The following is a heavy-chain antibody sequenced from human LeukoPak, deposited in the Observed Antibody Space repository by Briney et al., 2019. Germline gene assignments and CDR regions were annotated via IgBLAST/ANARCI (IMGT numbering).Heavy chain of an antibody. CDR2: ISSSGSTI. CDR3: ASIAAADPFDY. J-gene: IGHJ4*02. V-gene: IGHV3-11*04. Sequence: GGSLRLSCAASGFTFSDYYMSWLRQAPGKGLEWVSYISSSGSTIYYADSVKGRFTISRDNAKNSLYLQMNSLRAEDTAVYYCASIAAADPFDYWGQGTLVTVSS. D-gene: IGHD6-13*01. CDR1: GFTFSDYY.